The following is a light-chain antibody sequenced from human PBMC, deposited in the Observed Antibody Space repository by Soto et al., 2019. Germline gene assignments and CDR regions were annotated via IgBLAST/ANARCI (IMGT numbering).Light chain of an antibody. CDR3: QQYGSSPPT. J-gene: IGKJ1*01. CDR2: GAS. V-gene: IGKV3-20*01. Sequence: EIVLTQSPGTLSLSPGERATLSCRASQSVSSSYLAWYQQKPGQAPRLLIYGASSRAIGIPDRFSGSGSGTDFTLTISRLEPEDFAVYTCQQYGSSPPTFGQGTKVEIK. CDR1: QSVSSSY.